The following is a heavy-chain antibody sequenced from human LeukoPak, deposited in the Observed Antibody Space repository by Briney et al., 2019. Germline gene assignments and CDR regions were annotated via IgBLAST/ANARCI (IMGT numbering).Heavy chain of an antibody. CDR2: IYYSGST. J-gene: IGHJ5*02. D-gene: IGHD3-10*01. CDR3: ARGGSGSYCPAWFDP. Sequence: SQTLSLTCTVSGGSISSGGYYWSWIRQHPGKGLEWIGYIYYSGSTYYNPSLKSRVTISVDTSKNQFSLKLSSVTAADTAVYYCARGGSGSYCPAWFDPWGQGTLVTVSS. V-gene: IGHV4-31*03. CDR1: GGSISSGGYY.